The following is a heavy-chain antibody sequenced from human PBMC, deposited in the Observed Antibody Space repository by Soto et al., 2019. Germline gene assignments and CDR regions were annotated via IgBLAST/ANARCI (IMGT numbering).Heavy chain of an antibody. CDR3: ARGIPYDYIWGSYRYPNPFFDY. Sequence: PGGSLRLSCAASGVTFSSYSMNWVRQATGKGLEWVSSISSSSSYIYYADSVKGRFTISRDNAKNSLYLQMNSLRAEDTAVYYCARGIPYDYIWGSYRYPNPFFDYWGQGTLVTVSS. D-gene: IGHD3-16*02. J-gene: IGHJ4*02. V-gene: IGHV3-21*01. CDR2: ISSSSSYI. CDR1: GVTFSSYS.